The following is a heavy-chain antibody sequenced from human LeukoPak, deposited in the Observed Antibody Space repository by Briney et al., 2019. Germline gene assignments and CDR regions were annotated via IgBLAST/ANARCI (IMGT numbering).Heavy chain of an antibody. D-gene: IGHD3-10*01. CDR2: ISYDGSNK. CDR1: GFTFSSYA. Sequence: GGSLRLSCAASGFTFSSYAMHWVHQAPGKGLEWVAVISYDGSNKYYADSVKGRFTISRDNSKNTLYLQMNSLRAEDTAVYYCARAWLRGITMVRGVLGYWGQGTLVTVSS. CDR3: ARAWLRGITMVRGVLGY. J-gene: IGHJ4*02. V-gene: IGHV3-30-3*01.